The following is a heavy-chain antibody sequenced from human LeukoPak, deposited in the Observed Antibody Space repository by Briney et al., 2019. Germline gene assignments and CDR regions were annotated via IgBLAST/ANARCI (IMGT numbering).Heavy chain of an antibody. Sequence: TSETLSLTCAVYGGSFSGYYWSWIRQPPGKGLEWIGEINHSGSTNYNPSLKSRVTISVDTSKNQFSVKLNSVTAADTAVYYCARAGRSALLFDYWGQGTLVTVSS. J-gene: IGHJ4*02. D-gene: IGHD3-10*01. CDR1: GGSFSGYY. V-gene: IGHV4-34*01. CDR2: INHSGST. CDR3: ARAGRSALLFDY.